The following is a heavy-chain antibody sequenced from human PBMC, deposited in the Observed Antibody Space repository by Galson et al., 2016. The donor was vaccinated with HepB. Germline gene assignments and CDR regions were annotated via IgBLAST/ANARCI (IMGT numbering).Heavy chain of an antibody. CDR1: GFIFSNYA. Sequence: SLRLSCAASGFIFSNYAMSWVRQAPGTGLEWVSTISGSGGRTYYTDSVKGRFTISSDSSKNTLYLEMNSLRAEDTAVYYCAKDGRDNGDYFPAEILQHWGQGTLVTVSS. CDR3: AKDGRDNGDYFPAEILQH. CDR2: ISGSGGRT. D-gene: IGHD4-17*01. V-gene: IGHV3-23*01. J-gene: IGHJ1*01.